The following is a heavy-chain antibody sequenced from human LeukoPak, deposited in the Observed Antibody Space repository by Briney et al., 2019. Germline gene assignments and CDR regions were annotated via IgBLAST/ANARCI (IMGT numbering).Heavy chain of an antibody. CDR2: INPNSGGT. CDR1: GYTFTGYY. Sequence: ASVTVSCKASGYTFTGYYMHWVRQAPGQGREWMGWINPNSGGTNYAQKFQGRVTMTRDTSISTAYMELSRLRSDDTAVYYCARGPRAGMITFGGVIAYFDYWGQGTLVTVSS. CDR3: ARGPRAGMITFGGVIAYFDY. J-gene: IGHJ4*02. D-gene: IGHD3-16*02. V-gene: IGHV1-2*02.